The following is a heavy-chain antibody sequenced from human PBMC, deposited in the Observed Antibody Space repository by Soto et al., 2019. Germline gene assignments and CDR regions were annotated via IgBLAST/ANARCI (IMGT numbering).Heavy chain of an antibody. CDR2: ISGSGGST. D-gene: IGHD6-19*01. V-gene: IGHV3-23*01. CDR3: AKGDRLFEGSGTTEYFAYYYYGMDV. CDR1: GFTFSSYA. Sequence: GGSLRLSCAASGFTFSSYAMSWVRQAPGKGLEWVSAISGSGGSTYYADSVEGRFTISRDNSKNTLYLQMNSLRAEDTAGYYCAKGDRLFEGSGTTEYFAYYYYGMDVWGQGTTVTVSS. J-gene: IGHJ6*02.